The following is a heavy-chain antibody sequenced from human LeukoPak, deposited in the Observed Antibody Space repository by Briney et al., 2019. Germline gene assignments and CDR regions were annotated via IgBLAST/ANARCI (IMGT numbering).Heavy chain of an antibody. J-gene: IGHJ3*02. CDR2: INHSGST. CDR1: GGSFSGYY. CDR3: ARTSIAARRANVFDI. V-gene: IGHV4-34*01. Sequence: SETLSLTCAVYGGSFSGYYWSWIRQPPGKGLEWIGEINHSGSTNYNPSLKSRVTISVDTSKNQFSLKLSSVTAADTAVYYCARTSIAARRANVFDIWGQGTMVTVSS. D-gene: IGHD6-6*01.